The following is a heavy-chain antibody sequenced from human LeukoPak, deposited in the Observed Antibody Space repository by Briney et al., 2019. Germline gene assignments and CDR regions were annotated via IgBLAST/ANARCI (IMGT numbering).Heavy chain of an antibody. V-gene: IGHV3-30*18. CDR3: AKDREISGGFDY. CDR2: ISYDGSNK. CDR1: GFTFSSYG. J-gene: IGHJ4*02. Sequence: GGSLRLSCAASGFTFSSYGMHWVRQAPGKGLEWVAVISYDGSNKYYADSVKGRFTISRDNSKNTLYLQMNSLRAEDTAVYYCAKDREISGGFDYWGQGTLVTVSS. D-gene: IGHD6-19*01.